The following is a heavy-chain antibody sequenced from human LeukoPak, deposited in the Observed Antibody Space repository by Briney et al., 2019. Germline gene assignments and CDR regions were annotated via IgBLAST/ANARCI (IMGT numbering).Heavy chain of an antibody. Sequence: PGGSLRLSCAASGFTFSTYWMHWVRQAPGKGLVWVSRINTDGTTTIYADSVKGRFTISRDNAKNTLHLQMNSLRVEDTAVYYCVSDHTGHDDYWGQGTLVTVSS. V-gene: IGHV3-74*01. CDR3: VSDHTGHDDY. CDR2: INTDGTTT. D-gene: IGHD1-1*01. J-gene: IGHJ4*02. CDR1: GFTFSTYW.